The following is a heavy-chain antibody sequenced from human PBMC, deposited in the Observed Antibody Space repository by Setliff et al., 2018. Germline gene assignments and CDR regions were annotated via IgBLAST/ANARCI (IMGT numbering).Heavy chain of an antibody. CDR3: VRDSPSSLYNFWSGCSDY. J-gene: IGHJ4*02. CDR2: ISYDGINK. V-gene: IGHV3-30*01. D-gene: IGHD3-3*01. CDR1: GFTFNTYA. Sequence: GGSLRLSCAASGFTFNTYAMHWVRQAPGKGLEWLAVISYDGINKYYADSVRGRFTTSRDNSKNTLFLQMNSLRTDDTAVFYCVRDSPSSLYNFWSGCSDYWGQGTLVTVS.